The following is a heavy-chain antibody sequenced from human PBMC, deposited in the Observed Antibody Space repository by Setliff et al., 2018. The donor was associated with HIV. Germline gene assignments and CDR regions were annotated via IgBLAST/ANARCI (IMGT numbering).Heavy chain of an antibody. CDR1: AYTFTDYY. CDR3: ARRQQWLGREYYFDY. Sequence: GASVKVSCKASAYTFTDYYMHWVRQAPGQGLEWMGWINPNSGDTNYAQKFQGRVTTTRDTSIKTAYMELSSLRSDDTAVYYCARRQQWLGREYYFDYWGQGTLVTVSS. CDR2: INPNSGDT. D-gene: IGHD6-19*01. V-gene: IGHV1-2*02. J-gene: IGHJ4*02.